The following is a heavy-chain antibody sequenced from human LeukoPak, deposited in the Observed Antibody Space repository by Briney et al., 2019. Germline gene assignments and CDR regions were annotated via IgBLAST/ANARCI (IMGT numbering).Heavy chain of an antibody. Sequence: GASVKVSCKASGGTFSSYAISWVRQAPGQGLEWMGRIIPILSIANYAQKFQGRVTITADKSTSTAYMELSSLRSEDTAVYYCARANGLLFDYWGQGTLVTVSS. CDR3: ARANGLLFDY. CDR1: GGTFSSYA. V-gene: IGHV1-69*04. D-gene: IGHD5-24*01. J-gene: IGHJ4*02. CDR2: IIPILSIA.